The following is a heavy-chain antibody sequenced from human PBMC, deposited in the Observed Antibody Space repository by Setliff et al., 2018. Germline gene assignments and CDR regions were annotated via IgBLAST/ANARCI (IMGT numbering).Heavy chain of an antibody. J-gene: IGHJ4*02. D-gene: IGHD1-1*01. CDR3: VRGLSDRVNWFAFDY. CDR1: GLSFSNSD. Sequence: PGGSLRLSCAASGLSFSNSDMHWVRQVTGKGLEWVSGIGSAGDRYYRDSVRGRFTISRDNAKNSVDLQMSSLRPEDTAIYFCVRGLSDRVNWFAFDYWGQGTLVTVSS. CDR2: IGSAGDR. V-gene: IGHV3-13*04.